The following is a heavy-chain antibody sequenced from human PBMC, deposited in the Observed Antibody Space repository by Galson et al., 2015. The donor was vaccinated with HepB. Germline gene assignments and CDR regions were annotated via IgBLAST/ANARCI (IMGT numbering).Heavy chain of an antibody. CDR2: IYWNDDE. J-gene: IGHJ4*01. D-gene: IGHD2-2*01. CDR1: GFSLSTTEVG. Sequence: PALVKPTQTLTLTCTFSGFSLSTTEVGVGWIRQPPGKALEWLALIYWNDDERYSPFLRSRLTIAKDTSKNHVVLTMTNMDPVDTGTYFCAHTAAVSDDFDYWGHGILVTVSS. CDR3: AHTAAVSDDFDY. V-gene: IGHV2-5*01.